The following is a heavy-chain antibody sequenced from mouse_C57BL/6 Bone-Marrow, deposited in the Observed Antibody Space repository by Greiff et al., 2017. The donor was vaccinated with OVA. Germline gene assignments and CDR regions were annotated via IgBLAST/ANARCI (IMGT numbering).Heavy chain of an antibody. CDR2: IAPSDSYI. Sequence: VQQQQPGAELVRPGTSVKLSCKASGYTFTNYWMHWVKQRPGQGLEWIGVIAPSDSYINYNQKFKGRATLTVDTSSSTAYMHLSSLTSEDSAVYYCAHYGSRLYLHYWGQGTSLTVSS. V-gene: IGHV1-59*01. D-gene: IGHD1-1*01. CDR1: GYTFTNYW. CDR3: AHYGSRLYLHY. J-gene: IGHJ2*02.